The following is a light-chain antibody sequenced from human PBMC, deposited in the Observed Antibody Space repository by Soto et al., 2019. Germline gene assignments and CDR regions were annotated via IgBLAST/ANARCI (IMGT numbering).Light chain of an antibody. V-gene: IGKV3-20*01. Sequence: ETVMTQSPGTLSLSPGERATLSCRASQSVSNSYLAWYQQKPGQAPRLLIYGASSRATGIPDRFSGSGSGTDFALTISRLEPEDFAVYHCQQYGGSPWTFGQGTKVEIK. CDR2: GAS. J-gene: IGKJ1*01. CDR3: QQYGGSPWT. CDR1: QSVSNSY.